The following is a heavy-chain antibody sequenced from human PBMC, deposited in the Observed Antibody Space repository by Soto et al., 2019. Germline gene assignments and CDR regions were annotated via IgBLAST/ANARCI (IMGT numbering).Heavy chain of an antibody. J-gene: IGHJ4*02. CDR1: AASISSSY. CDR2: IYHTGTT. CDR3: ARGGNRYSPTSSGVGGFDY. Sequence: SETLSLTCKVSAASISSSYWSWIRQSPGKGLEWIAYIYHTGTTNYNPSLKSRVTISLDTSKSQFSLNLTSLTTADTAVHFCARGGNRYSPTSSGVGGFDYWGQG. D-gene: IGHD5-12*01. V-gene: IGHV4-59*01.